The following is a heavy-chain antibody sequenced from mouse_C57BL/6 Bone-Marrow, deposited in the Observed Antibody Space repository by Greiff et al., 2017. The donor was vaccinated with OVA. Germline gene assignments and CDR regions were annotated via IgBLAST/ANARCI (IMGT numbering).Heavy chain of an antibody. CDR1: GYTFTSYW. J-gene: IGHJ3*01. CDR2: IYPGSGST. CDR3: ARSTTFDGYCSFAY. V-gene: IGHV1-55*01. Sequence: QVQLQQSGAELVKPGASVKMSCKASGYTFTSYWITWVKQRPGQGLEWIGDIYPGSGSTNYNEKFKSKATLTVDTSSSTAYMQLSSLTSEDSAVYYCARSTTFDGYCSFAYWGQGTLVTVSA. D-gene: IGHD2-3*01.